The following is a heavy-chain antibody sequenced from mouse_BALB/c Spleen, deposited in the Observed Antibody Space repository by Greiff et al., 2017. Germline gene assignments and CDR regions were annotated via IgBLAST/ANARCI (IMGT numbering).Heavy chain of an antibody. V-gene: IGHV14-4*02. Sequence: VQLQQSGAELVRSGASVKLSCTASGFNIKDYYMHWVKQRPEQGLEWIGWIDPENGDTEYAPKFQGKATMTADTSSNTAYLQLSSLTSEDTAVYYSNAWGSNYFPFDYWGQGTTLTVSS. CDR3: NAWGSNYFPFDY. CDR1: GFNIKDYY. CDR2: IDPENGDT. J-gene: IGHJ2*01. D-gene: IGHD2-5*01.